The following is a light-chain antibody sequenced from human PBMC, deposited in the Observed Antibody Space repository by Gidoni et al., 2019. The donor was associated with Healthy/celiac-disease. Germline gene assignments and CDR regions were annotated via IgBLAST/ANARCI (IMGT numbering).Light chain of an antibody. CDR2: EVS. Sequence: QSAPTQPASVSGSPGQSITISCTGTSGDVGGYNYVSWYQQHPGKAPKLMIYEVSNRPSGVSNRFSGSKSGNTASLTISGLQAEDEADYYCSSYTSSSTVVFGGGTKLTVL. CDR1: SGDVGGYNY. V-gene: IGLV2-14*01. CDR3: SSYTSSSTVV. J-gene: IGLJ2*01.